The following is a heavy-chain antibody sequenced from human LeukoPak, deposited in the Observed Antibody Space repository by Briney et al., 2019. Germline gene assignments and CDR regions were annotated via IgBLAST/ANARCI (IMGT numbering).Heavy chain of an antibody. Sequence: SETLSLTCAVYGGSFSGYYWSWIRQPPGKGLEWIGEINHSGSTNYNPSLKSRVTISVDTSKNQFSLKLGSVTAADTAVYYCARGGSSHYYYYYYYMDVWGKGTTVTVSS. D-gene: IGHD6-6*01. CDR3: ARGGSSHYYYYYYYMDV. CDR2: INHSGST. V-gene: IGHV4-34*01. J-gene: IGHJ6*03. CDR1: GGSFSGYY.